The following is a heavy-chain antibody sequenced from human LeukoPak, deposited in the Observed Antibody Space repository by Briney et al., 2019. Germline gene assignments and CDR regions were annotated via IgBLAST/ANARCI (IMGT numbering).Heavy chain of an antibody. D-gene: IGHD3-3*01. J-gene: IGHJ4*02. CDR3: ARGAIWSGYWDY. Sequence: ASVKVSCKASGYTFTSYDINWVRQATGQGLEWMGWMNPNSGNTGYAQKFQGRVTMTRNTSISTAYMELSSLRSEDTAVHYCARGAIWSGYWDYWGQGTLVTVSS. CDR2: MNPNSGNT. CDR1: GYTFTSYD. V-gene: IGHV1-8*01.